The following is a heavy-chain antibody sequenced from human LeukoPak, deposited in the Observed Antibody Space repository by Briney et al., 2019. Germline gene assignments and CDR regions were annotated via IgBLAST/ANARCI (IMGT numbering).Heavy chain of an antibody. V-gene: IGHV1-69*05. Sequence: SVKVSCKASGGTLSSYAISWVRQAPGQGLEWMGGIIPIFGTANYAQKIQGRVTITTDESTSTAYMELSSLRSEDTAVYYCARTNSSWYLDWFDPWGQGTLVTVSS. D-gene: IGHD6-13*01. CDR2: IIPIFGTA. CDR1: GGTLSSYA. J-gene: IGHJ5*02. CDR3: ARTNSSWYLDWFDP.